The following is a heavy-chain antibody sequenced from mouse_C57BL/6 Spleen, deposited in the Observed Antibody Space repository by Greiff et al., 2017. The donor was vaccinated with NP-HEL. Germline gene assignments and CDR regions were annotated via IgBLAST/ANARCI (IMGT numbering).Heavy chain of an antibody. V-gene: IGHV1-12*01. J-gene: IGHJ4*01. CDR2: IYPGNGDT. CDR3: AREGEDQATDYAMDY. Sequence: QVQLQQSGAELVRPGASVKMSCKASGYTFTSYNMHWVKQTPRQGLEWIGAIYPGNGDTTYNQKFKGKATLTVDKSSSTAYMQLSCQTSEDTAVYFCAREGEDQATDYAMDYWGQGPSVTVSS. CDR1: GYTFTSYN. D-gene: IGHD3-2*02.